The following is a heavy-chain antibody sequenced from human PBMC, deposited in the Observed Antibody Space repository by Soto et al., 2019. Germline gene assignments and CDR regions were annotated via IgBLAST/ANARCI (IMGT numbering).Heavy chain of an antibody. Sequence: ASVKVSCKASGYTFTGYYMHWVRRAPGQGLEWMGWINPNSGGTNYAQKFQGRVTMTRDTSISTAYMELSRLRSDDTAVYYRARVPRGVVVVPAAFDYWGQGTLVTVSS. J-gene: IGHJ4*02. D-gene: IGHD2-2*01. CDR1: GYTFTGYY. CDR2: INPNSGGT. CDR3: ARVPRGVVVVPAAFDY. V-gene: IGHV1-2*02.